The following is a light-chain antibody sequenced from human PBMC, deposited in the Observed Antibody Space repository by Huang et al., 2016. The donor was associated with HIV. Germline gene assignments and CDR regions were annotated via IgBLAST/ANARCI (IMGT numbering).Light chain of an antibody. V-gene: IGKV3-20*01. CDR1: QRISSSS. CDR3: HQYGSPPFT. J-gene: IGKJ3*01. Sequence: EIVLTQSPGTLSLSPGERATLSCRASQRISSSSLAWYLQKPGQAPTRLIHGASTRATDIPDRFSGSGSGTDFTLTISRLEPEDFAVYYCHQYGSPPFTFGPGTKVDIK. CDR2: GAS.